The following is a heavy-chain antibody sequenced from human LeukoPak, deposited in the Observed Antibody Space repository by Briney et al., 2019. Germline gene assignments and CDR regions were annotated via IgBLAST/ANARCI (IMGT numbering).Heavy chain of an antibody. CDR3: ARDSNSSGCFDY. D-gene: IGHD6-19*01. Sequence: GGSLRLSCAASGFTVSSNYMSWVRQAPGKRLEWVSVIYSGGSTYYADSVKGRFTISRDNSKNTLYLQMNSLRAEDTAVYYCARDSNSSGCFDYWGQGTLVTVSS. V-gene: IGHV3-53*01. CDR2: IYSGGST. J-gene: IGHJ4*02. CDR1: GFTVSSNY.